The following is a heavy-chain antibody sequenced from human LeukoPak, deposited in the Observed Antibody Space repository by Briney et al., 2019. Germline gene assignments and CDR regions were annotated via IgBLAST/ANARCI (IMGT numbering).Heavy chain of an antibody. Sequence: PSETLSLTCAVSGGSISSSSYYWGWIRQPPGKGLEWIGSIYYSGSTYYNPSLKSRVTISVDTSKNQFSLKLSSVTAADTAVYYCARLESEYYYDSSGFDYWGQGTLVTVSS. CDR2: IYYSGST. CDR3: ARLESEYYYDSSGFDY. V-gene: IGHV4-39*01. J-gene: IGHJ4*02. CDR1: GGSISSSSYY. D-gene: IGHD3-22*01.